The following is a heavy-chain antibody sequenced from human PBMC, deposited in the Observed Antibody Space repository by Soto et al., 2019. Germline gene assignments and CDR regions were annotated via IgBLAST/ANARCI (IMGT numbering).Heavy chain of an antibody. J-gene: IGHJ4*02. CDR1: GCSISSGNYY. CDR2: ISYSGTT. CDR3: ATMGTPVTGLYYFDY. Sequence: SDTLSLTCTISGCSISSGNYYWSWIRQPPGKGLEWIGFISYSGTTHYSASLRSRVSISVDTSKNQFSLDLSSVTAADTAVYYCATMGTPVTGLYYFDYWGQGTLVTVS. D-gene: IGHD4-17*01. V-gene: IGHV4-30-4*02.